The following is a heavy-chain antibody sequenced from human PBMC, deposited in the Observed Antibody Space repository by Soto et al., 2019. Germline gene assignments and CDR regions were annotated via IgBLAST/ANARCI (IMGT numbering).Heavy chain of an antibody. V-gene: IGHV3-33*01. CDR1: GFTFSSYG. J-gene: IGHJ4*02. D-gene: IGHD3-22*01. Sequence: GGSLRLSCAASGFTFSSYGMHWVRQAPGKGLEWVAVIWYDGSNKYYADSVKGRFTISRDNSKNTLYLQMNSLRAEDTAVYYCAREGVELMYYYDSSYFDYWGQGTLVTVSS. CDR2: IWYDGSNK. CDR3: AREGVELMYYYDSSYFDY.